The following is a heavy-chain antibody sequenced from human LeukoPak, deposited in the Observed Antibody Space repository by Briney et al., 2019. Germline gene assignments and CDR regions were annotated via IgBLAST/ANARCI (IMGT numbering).Heavy chain of an antibody. D-gene: IGHD5-18*01. Sequence: SQTLSLTCAISGDSVSSNSATWNWIRQSPSIGLEWVGRTYYRSKLYNDYAVSVKSRITINPDTSKNQFSLQLNSVTPEDTAVYYCARAGSYGYYWYFDLWGRGTLVTVSS. CDR3: ARAGSYGYYWYFDL. CDR2: TYYRSKLYN. V-gene: IGHV6-1*01. J-gene: IGHJ2*01. CDR1: GDSVSSNSAT.